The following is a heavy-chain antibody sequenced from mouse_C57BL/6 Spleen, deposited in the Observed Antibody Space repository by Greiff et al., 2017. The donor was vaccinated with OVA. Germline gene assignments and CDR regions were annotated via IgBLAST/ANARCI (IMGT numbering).Heavy chain of an antibody. CDR3: ARRKKIYDGFDY. J-gene: IGHJ2*01. Sequence: EVQLQQSGPELVKPGASVKISCKASGYTFTDYYMNWVKQSHGKSLEWIGDINPNNGGTSYNQKFKGKATLTVDKSSSTAYMELRSLTSEDSAVYYCARRKKIYDGFDYWGQGTTLTVSS. V-gene: IGHV1-26*01. CDR2: INPNNGGT. D-gene: IGHD2-3*01. CDR1: GYTFTDYY.